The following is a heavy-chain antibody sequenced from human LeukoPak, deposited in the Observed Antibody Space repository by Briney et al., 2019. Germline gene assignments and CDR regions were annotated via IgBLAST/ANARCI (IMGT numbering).Heavy chain of an antibody. V-gene: IGHV4-59*01. CDR3: ARVPAAGTGPDY. J-gene: IGHJ4*02. D-gene: IGHD6-13*01. CDR2: IYSSGST. CDR1: GGSISNYY. Sequence: SETLSLTCTVSGGSISNYYWTWIRQSPGKRLDWIGYIYSSGSTNYNPSLKSRVTVSVDTSKNQFSLKLTSVTAADTAVYYCARVPAAGTGPDYWGQGTLVTVSS.